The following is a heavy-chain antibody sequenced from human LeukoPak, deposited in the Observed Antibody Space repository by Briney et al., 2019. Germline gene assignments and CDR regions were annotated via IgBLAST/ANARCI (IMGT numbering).Heavy chain of an antibody. CDR1: GGSINSYY. D-gene: IGHD3-10*01. V-gene: IGHV4-59*01. Sequence: SETLSLTCTVSGGSINSYYWSWIRQPPGKGLECIGYIHYTGSTNYNPSLKSRVTISVDTSKNQFSLKLGSVTAADTAIYYCARGGYYGSGNDFRFDSWGQGTLVTVSS. CDR2: IHYTGST. CDR3: ARGGYYGSGNDFRFDS. J-gene: IGHJ5*01.